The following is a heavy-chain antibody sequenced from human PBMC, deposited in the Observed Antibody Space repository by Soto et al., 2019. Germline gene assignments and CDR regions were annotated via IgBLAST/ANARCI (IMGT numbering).Heavy chain of an antibody. Sequence: GGSLRLSCATSGFTFTSYVISWVRQPPGKGLEWVSAITGSSGDTYYADSVKGRFTISRDNSKNTLYLEVNSLRAEDTALYYCAKGSASTRPYYFDYWGQGTLVTVSA. CDR1: GFTFTSYV. CDR3: AKGSASTRPYYFDY. V-gene: IGHV3-23*01. D-gene: IGHD6-6*01. J-gene: IGHJ4*02. CDR2: ITGSSGDT.